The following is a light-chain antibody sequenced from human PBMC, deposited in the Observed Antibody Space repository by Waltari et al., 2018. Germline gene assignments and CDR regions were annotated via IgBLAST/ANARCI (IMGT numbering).Light chain of an antibody. V-gene: IGLV2-23*02. Sequence: QSALTQPASVSGSPGQSITISCTGASSDIGSYNLVSWYQQHPGLTPKLIIYEVNKRPSWVSNRFSGSKSGNTASLTISGLQSEDEADYYCCSFAGSSTLYVFGPGTKVTVL. J-gene: IGLJ1*01. CDR2: EVN. CDR3: CSFAGSSTLYV. CDR1: SSDIGSYNL.